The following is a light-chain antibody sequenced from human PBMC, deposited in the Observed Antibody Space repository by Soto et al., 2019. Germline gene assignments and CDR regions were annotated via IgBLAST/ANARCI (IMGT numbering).Light chain of an antibody. J-gene: IGKJ5*01. CDR3: QQYSNWHPIT. CDR1: QSVSIH. V-gene: IGKV3-15*01. CDR2: DTS. Sequence: EIVLTQTPGTLSLSPGERSTLSCRASQSVSIHLAWYQHKPGQAPRLLIYDTSTRATGIPARFTGSGSGTEFTLTISSLQYEDFAVYYCQQYSNWHPITFGQGTRLEIK.